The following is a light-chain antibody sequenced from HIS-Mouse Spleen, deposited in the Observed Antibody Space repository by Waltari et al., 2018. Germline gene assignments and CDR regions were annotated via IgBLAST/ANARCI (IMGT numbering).Light chain of an antibody. V-gene: IGLV3-10*01. CDR3: YSTDSSGNHRV. CDR1: ALPKKS. CDR2: EDS. Sequence: SYELTQPPSVSVSPGQTARITRSGDALPKKSAYWYQQKSGQAPVLVIYEDSKRPSGIPERFSGSSSGTMATLTISGAQVEDEADYYCYSTDSSGNHRVFGGGTKLTVL. J-gene: IGLJ2*01.